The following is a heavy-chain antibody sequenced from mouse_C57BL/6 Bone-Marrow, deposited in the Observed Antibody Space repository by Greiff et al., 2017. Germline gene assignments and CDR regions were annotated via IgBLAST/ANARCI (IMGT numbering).Heavy chain of an antibody. CDR3: TRRMVTGDMDY. D-gene: IGHD2-2*01. Sequence: EVKVEESGGGLVQPGGSMKLSCAASGFTFSDAWMDSVRQSPEKGLEWVAEIRNKANNHATYYAESVKGRFTISRDDSKSSVYLQMNSLRAEDTGIYYCTRRMVTGDMDYWGQGTSVTVSS. CDR2: IRNKANNHAT. CDR1: GFTFSDAW. V-gene: IGHV6-6*01. J-gene: IGHJ4*01.